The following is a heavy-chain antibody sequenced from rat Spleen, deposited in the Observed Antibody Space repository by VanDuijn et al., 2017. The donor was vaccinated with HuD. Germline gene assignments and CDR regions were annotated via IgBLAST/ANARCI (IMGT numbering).Heavy chain of an antibody. CDR3: ARWDH. D-gene: IGHD5-1*01. Sequence: QVQLKESGPGLVQSSQTLSLTCTVSGFSLISYAVNWIRQPPGKGLEWIAAISSGGNTYYNSALKSRLSISRDTSKSQVFLKMNSLQTEDTAMYFCARWDHWGQGTLVTVSS. CDR1: GFSLISYA. J-gene: IGHJ3*01. CDR2: ISSGGNT. V-gene: IGHV2-6*01.